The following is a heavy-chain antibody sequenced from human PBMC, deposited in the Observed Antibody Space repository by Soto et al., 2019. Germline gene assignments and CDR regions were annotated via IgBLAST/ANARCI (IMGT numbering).Heavy chain of an antibody. CDR2: ISQSGNT. CDR3: AKAPKVSGSSQTRPDF. CDR1: SGSFSGYY. D-gene: IGHD6-6*01. Sequence: SETLSLTCSIYSGSFSGYYWSWIRQPPGKGLEWIGEISQSGNTNYSPSLKSRVSISIDTSKKQFSLNLASVSAADTAVYYCAKAPKVSGSSQTRPDFWGQGTLVTVSS. J-gene: IGHJ4*02. V-gene: IGHV4-34*01.